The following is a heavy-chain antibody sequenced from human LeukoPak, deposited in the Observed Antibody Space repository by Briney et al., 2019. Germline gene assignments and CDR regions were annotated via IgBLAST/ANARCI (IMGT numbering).Heavy chain of an antibody. CDR1: GLTFSSYG. CDR3: AKDQLRYFDWLTGAFDI. V-gene: IGHV3-30*18. D-gene: IGHD3-9*01. Sequence: GGSLRLSCAASGLTFSSYGMHWVRQAPGKGPEWVAVISYDGSNKYYADSVKGRFTISRDNSKNTLYLQMNNLRAEDTAVYYCAKDQLRYFDWLTGAFDIWGQGTMVTVSS. J-gene: IGHJ3*02. CDR2: ISYDGSNK.